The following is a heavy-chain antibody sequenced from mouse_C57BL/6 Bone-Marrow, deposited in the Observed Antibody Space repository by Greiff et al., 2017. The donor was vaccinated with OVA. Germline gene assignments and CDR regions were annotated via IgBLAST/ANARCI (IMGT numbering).Heavy chain of an antibody. CDR2: IDPENGDT. J-gene: IGHJ1*03. CDR3: TIHYYGSYWYFDV. V-gene: IGHV14-4*01. CDR1: GFNIKDDY. D-gene: IGHD1-1*01. Sequence: VQLQQSGAELVRPGASVKLSCTASGFNIKDDYMHWVKQRPEQGLEWIGWIDPENGDTEYASKFQGKATITADTSSNTAYLQLSSLTSEDTAVYYCTIHYYGSYWYFDVWGTGTTVTVSS.